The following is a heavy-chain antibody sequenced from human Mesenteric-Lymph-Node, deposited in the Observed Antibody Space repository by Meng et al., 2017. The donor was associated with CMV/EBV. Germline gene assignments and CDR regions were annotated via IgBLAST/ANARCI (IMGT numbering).Heavy chain of an antibody. CDR3: ARENDSSGRFFDY. D-gene: IGHD6-19*01. CDR1: GFTFNDYV. CDR2: IYSDGSST. Sequence: GESLKISCVASGFTFNDYVMHWLRQAPGMGLVWVSRIYSDGSSTNYADSVKGRFIISRDNAKNTLYLQMNSLRAEDTAVYYCARENDSSGRFFDYWGHGTLVTVSS. V-gene: IGHV3-74*01. J-gene: IGHJ4*01.